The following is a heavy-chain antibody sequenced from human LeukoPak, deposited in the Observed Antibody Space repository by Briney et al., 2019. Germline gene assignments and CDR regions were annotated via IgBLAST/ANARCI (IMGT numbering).Heavy chain of an antibody. D-gene: IGHD2/OR15-2a*01. CDR3: ARGDFGRYAFDF. Sequence: GGSLGLSCAASGFTFSSYGMHWVRQAPGKGLEWVAVISYDGSNKYYADSVKGRFTISRDNSKNTLYLQMNSLRAEDTAVYYCARGDFGRYAFDFWGQGTMVTVSS. V-gene: IGHV3-30*03. CDR1: GFTFSSYG. J-gene: IGHJ3*01. CDR2: ISYDGSNK.